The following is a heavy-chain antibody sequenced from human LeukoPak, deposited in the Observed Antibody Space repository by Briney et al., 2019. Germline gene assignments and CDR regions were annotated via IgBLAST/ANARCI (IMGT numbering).Heavy chain of an antibody. J-gene: IGHJ4*02. CDR1: GFTFSSYA. Sequence: GGSLRLSSAASGFTFSSYAMSWIRQAPGKGLEWLSAISATTGTTFYADSVKGRFTISRDNSKNALYLQMNNLRAEDTAVYYCATKTSYGDRYFDYWGQGTLVTVSS. CDR2: ISATTGTT. D-gene: IGHD4-17*01. V-gene: IGHV3-23*01. CDR3: ATKTSYGDRYFDY.